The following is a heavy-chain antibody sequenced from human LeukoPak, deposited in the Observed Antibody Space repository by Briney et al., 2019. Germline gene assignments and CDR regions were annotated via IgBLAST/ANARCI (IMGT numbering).Heavy chain of an antibody. V-gene: IGHV1-69*04. J-gene: IGHJ4*02. CDR3: ARVISGTWLWF. CDR1: GGTFSSYA. D-gene: IGHD1-14*01. CDR2: IIPTLEIA. Sequence: SVKVSFKASGGTFSSYAISWVRQAPGQGLEWMGRIIPTLEIANYAQKFQGRITITADKSTSTAYMELSSLRPEDTAVYYCARVISGTWLWFWGQGTLVTVSS.